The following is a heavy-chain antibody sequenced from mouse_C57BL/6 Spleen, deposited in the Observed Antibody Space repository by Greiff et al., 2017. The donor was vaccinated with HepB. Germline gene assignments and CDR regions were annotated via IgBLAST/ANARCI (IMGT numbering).Heavy chain of an antibody. J-gene: IGHJ3*01. CDR1: GYTFTDYN. D-gene: IGHD4-1*02. V-gene: IGHV1-22*01. CDR2: INPNNGGT. CDR3: GRGSTGPWFAY. Sequence: EVQLQQSGPELVKPGASVKMSCKASGYTFTDYNMHWVKQSHGKSLEWIGYINPNNGGTSYNQKFKGKATLTVNKSSSTAYMELRSLTSEDSAVYYCGRGSTGPWFAYWGQGTLVTVSA.